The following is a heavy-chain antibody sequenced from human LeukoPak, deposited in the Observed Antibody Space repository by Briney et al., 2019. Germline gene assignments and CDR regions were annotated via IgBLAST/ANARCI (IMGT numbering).Heavy chain of an antibody. V-gene: IGHV4-39*01. CDR2: IYYSGNT. CDR3: ARHPSFDWFGP. J-gene: IGHJ5*02. Sequence: SETLSLTCTVSGGSISSSIYYWGWIRQPPGKGLEWIGTIYYSGNTFYSPSLKSRLTISIDTSKNQFSLKLSSVTAADTALYYCARHPSFDWFGPWGQGTLVTVSS. CDR1: GGSISSSIYY. D-gene: IGHD3-3*01.